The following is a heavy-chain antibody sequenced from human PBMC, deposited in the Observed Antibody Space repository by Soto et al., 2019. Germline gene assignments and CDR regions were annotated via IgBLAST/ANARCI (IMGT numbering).Heavy chain of an antibody. V-gene: IGHV3-23*01. D-gene: IGHD5-18*01. Sequence: PGGSLRLSCAASGFTFSSYAMSWVRQAPGKGLEWVSAISGSGGSTYYANSVKGRFTISRDNSKNTLYLQMNSLRAEDTAVYYCAKSHTGDTVMVTLAFDYWGQGTLVTVSS. J-gene: IGHJ4*02. CDR1: GFTFSSYA. CDR2: ISGSGGST. CDR3: AKSHTGDTVMVTLAFDY.